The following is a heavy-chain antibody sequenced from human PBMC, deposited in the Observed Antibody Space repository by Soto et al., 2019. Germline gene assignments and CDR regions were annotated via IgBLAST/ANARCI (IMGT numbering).Heavy chain of an antibody. Sequence: GASVKVSCKASGYTFTSYDINWVRQATGQGLEWMGWMNPNSGNTGYAQKFQGRVTMTRNTSISTAYMELSSLRSEDTAVYYCARRYSSSWTRYYYMDVWGKGTTVTVSS. CDR3: ARRYSSSWTRYYYMDV. CDR1: GYTFTSYD. V-gene: IGHV1-8*01. D-gene: IGHD6-13*01. J-gene: IGHJ6*03. CDR2: MNPNSGNT.